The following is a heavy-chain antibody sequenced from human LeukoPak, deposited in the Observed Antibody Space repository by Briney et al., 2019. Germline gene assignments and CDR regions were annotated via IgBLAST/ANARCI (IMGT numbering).Heavy chain of an antibody. V-gene: IGHV3-33*01. D-gene: IGHD1-7*01. Sequence: GGSLRLSCAASGFTFSNYGMHWVRQTPGKGLEWVAVIWHDETNENYADSVKGRFSISRDNLKNILYLQMNSLRVEDTAVYYCATAPKGLQWNYQNYMDVWGKGTMVTVSS. J-gene: IGHJ6*03. CDR3: ATAPKGLQWNYQNYMDV. CDR1: GFTFSNYG. CDR2: IWHDETNE.